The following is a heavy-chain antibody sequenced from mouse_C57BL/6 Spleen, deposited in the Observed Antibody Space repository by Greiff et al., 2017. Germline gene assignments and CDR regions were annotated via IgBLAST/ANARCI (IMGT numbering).Heavy chain of an antibody. D-gene: IGHD6-2*01. CDR2: IDPSDSYT. Sequence: QVQLQQPGAELVKPGASVKLSCTASGYTFTSYWMQWVKQGPGQGLEWIGEIDPSDSYTNYNQKLKGKATFTVDTSSSPDYMQLSSLKSEDSAVYYCARRGASLAWFAYWGQGTLVTVSA. CDR3: ARRGASLAWFAY. V-gene: IGHV1-50*01. CDR1: GYTFTSYW. J-gene: IGHJ3*01.